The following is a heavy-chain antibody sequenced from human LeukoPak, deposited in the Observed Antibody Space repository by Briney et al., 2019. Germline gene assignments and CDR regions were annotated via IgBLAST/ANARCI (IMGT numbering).Heavy chain of an antibody. J-gene: IGHJ4*02. CDR1: GGSISSYY. CDR2: IYYSGST. CDR3: ARSDQYYYDSSGYFDY. D-gene: IGHD3-22*01. V-gene: IGHV4-59*01. Sequence: SETLSLTCTVSGGSISSYYWSWNRQPPGKGLEWIGYIYYSGSTNYNPSLKSRVTISVDTSKNQFSLKLSSVTAADTAVYYCARSDQYYYDSSGYFDYWGQGTLVTVSS.